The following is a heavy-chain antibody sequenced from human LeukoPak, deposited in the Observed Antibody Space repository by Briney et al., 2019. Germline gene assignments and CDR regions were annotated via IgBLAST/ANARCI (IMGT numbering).Heavy chain of an antibody. CDR3: AKWEGSSGCAFDY. CDR1: GFTFSSYA. CDR2: ISGSGTAT. D-gene: IGHD3-22*01. J-gene: IGHJ4*02. V-gene: IGHV3-23*01. Sequence: GGSLRLSCAASGFTFSSYAMSWVRQAPGKGLEWVSTISGSGTATYYADSVKGRFTISRDNSKNTLYLQMNSLRAEDTAAYYCAKWEGSSGCAFDYWGQGTLVTVSS.